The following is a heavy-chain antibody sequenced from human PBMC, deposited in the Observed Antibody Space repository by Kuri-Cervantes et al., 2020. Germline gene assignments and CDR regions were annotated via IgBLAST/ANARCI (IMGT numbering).Heavy chain of an antibody. D-gene: IGHD3-16*01. V-gene: IGHV3-21*01. CDR3: ARGGDVHGGNFDY. CDR1: GFTFSSYS. CDR2: ISSSSSYI. J-gene: IGHJ4*02. Sequence: GGSLRLSCAASGFTFSSYSMNWVRQAPGKGLEWVSSISSSSSYIYYADSVKGRFTISRDNAKNSLYLQMNSLRAEDTAVYHCARGGDVHGGNFDYWGQGTLVTISS.